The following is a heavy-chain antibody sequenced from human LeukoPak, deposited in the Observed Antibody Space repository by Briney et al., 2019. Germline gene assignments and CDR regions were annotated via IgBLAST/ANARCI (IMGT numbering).Heavy chain of an antibody. CDR2: INHSGST. Sequence: SETLSLTCAVYGGSFGGCYWSWIRQPPGKGLEWIGEINHSGSTNHNPSLKSRVTISVDTSKNQFSLKLSSVTAADTAVYYCARGYRQQPTYWGQGTLVTVSS. V-gene: IGHV4-34*01. D-gene: IGHD6-13*01. CDR1: GGSFGGCY. CDR3: ARGYRQQPTY. J-gene: IGHJ4*02.